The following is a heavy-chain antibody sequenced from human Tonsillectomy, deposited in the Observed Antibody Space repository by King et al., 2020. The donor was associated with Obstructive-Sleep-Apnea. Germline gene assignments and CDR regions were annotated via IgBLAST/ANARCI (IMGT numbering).Heavy chain of an antibody. V-gene: IGHV3-33*01. D-gene: IGHD2/OR15-2a*01. J-gene: IGHJ3*02. CDR1: GFTFSSYG. Sequence: VQLVESGGGVVQPGRSLRLSCAASGFTFSSYGMHWVRQAPGKGLEWVAVIWYDGSNKYYADSVKGRFTISRDNSKNTLYLQMNSLRAEDTAGDYCARSHPTLTSRDAFDIWGQGTMVTVSS. CDR2: IWYDGSNK. CDR3: ARSHPTLTSRDAFDI.